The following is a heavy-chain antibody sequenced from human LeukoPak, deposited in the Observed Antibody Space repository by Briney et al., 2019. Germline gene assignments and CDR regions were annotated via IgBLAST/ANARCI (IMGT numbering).Heavy chain of an antibody. J-gene: IGHJ4*02. CDR3: AREWYDILTGYQGFQLDY. CDR2: IIPRLDIA. V-gene: IGHV1-69*04. D-gene: IGHD3-9*01. Sequence: SVRVSCKASGGTFSSYAISWVRQAPGQGLEWMGRIIPRLDIANSAQSFQGRVTITADKSTSTAYMELSSLRSDDTAVYYCAREWYDILTGYQGFQLDYWGQGSLVTVSS. CDR1: GGTFSSYA.